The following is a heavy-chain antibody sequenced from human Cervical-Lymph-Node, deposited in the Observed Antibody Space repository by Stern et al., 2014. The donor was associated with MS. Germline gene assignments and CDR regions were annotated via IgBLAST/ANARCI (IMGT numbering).Heavy chain of an antibody. V-gene: IGHV4-39*02. CDR3: ARLGRDIAPTPTFYFDY. J-gene: IGHJ4*02. CDR2: IYYLGDT. Sequence: QLQLQESGPGLVKPSETLSLTCTVSGASISSDSYYWGWIRQPPGKGLEWIGSIYYLGDTYYSPSLKSRVTLSVDTSKNHFSLKLSSVTATDTAVYYCARLGRDIAPTPTFYFDYWGRGTLVAVSS. D-gene: IGHD2-15*01. CDR1: GASISSDSYY.